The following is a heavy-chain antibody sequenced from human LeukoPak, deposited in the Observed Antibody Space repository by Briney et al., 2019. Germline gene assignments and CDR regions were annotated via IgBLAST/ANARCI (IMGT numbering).Heavy chain of an antibody. Sequence: NPSETLSLTCTVSGGSISSGGYYWSWIRQHPGKGLEWIGYIYYGGSTYYNPSLKSRVTISVDTSKNQFSLKLSSVTAADTAVYYCARETSSYYGDYPGGIDYWGQGTLVTVSS. CDR1: GGSISSGGYY. V-gene: IGHV4-31*03. D-gene: IGHD4-17*01. CDR2: IYYGGST. J-gene: IGHJ4*02. CDR3: ARETSSYYGDYPGGIDY.